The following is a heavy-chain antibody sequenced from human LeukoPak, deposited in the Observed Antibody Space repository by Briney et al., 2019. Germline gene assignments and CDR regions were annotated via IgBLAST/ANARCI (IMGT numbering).Heavy chain of an antibody. V-gene: IGHV1-2*02. D-gene: IGHD4-17*01. Sequence: ASVKVSCKASGYTFTGYYMHWVRQAPGQGLEWMGSINPNSGGTNYAQKFQGRVTMTRDTSISTAYMELSSLRSEDTAVYYCARNGPVHGDSHDAFDIWGQGTMVTVSS. CDR1: GYTFTGYY. CDR2: INPNSGGT. CDR3: ARNGPVHGDSHDAFDI. J-gene: IGHJ3*02.